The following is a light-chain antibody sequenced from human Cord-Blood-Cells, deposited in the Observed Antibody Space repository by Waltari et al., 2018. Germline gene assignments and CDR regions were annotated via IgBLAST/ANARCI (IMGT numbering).Light chain of an antibody. CDR2: WAS. J-gene: IGKJ4*01. V-gene: IGKV4-1*01. CDR1: QSVLYSSNNQNY. Sequence: DIVMNQSPDSLAVSLGERATINCKSSQSVLYSSNNQNYLAWYQQKPGQPPKLLIYWASTRESGVPDRFSGSGSGTDFTLTISSLQAEDVAVYYCQQYYSTPPTFGGGTKVEIK. CDR3: QQYYSTPPT.